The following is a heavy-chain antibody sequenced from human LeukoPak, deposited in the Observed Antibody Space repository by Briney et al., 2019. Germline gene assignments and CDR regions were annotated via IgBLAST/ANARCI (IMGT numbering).Heavy chain of an antibody. CDR2: IFHSGTT. V-gene: IGHV4-4*02. CDR1: DEVITSNNW. Sequence: SGTLSLTCTVSDEVITSNNWWSWVRQSPGKGLEWIGEIFHSGTTRYKASLESRVTMLLDKSKNQFSPRLNSVTAADTAVYFCARLRLSGGSFSVGWFDPWGQGIQVTVSS. J-gene: IGHJ5*02. CDR3: ARLRLSGGSFSVGWFDP. D-gene: IGHD1-26*01.